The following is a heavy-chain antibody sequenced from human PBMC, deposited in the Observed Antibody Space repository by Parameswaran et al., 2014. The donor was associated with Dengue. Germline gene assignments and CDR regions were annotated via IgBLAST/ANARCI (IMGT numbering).Heavy chain of an antibody. CDR2: IIPIFGTT. D-gene: IGHD2-2*01. V-gene: IGHV1-69*01. Sequence: VRQAPGQGLEWMGGIIPIFGTTNYAQTFQGRVTITADESTITAYMELSSLRSEDTAVYYCARDIVVVPSATYGMDVWGQGTTVTVSS. CDR3: ARDIVVVPSATYGMDV. J-gene: IGHJ6*02.